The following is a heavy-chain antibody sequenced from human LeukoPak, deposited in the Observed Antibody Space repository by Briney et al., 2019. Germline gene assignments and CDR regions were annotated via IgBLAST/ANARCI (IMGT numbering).Heavy chain of an antibody. D-gene: IGHD3-10*01. CDR1: GYTFTSYG. V-gene: IGHV1-18*01. J-gene: IGHJ6*02. CDR2: ISAYNGNT. Sequence: ASVKVSCKASGYTFTSYGISGVRQAPGQGLEWMGWISAYNGNTNYAQKLQGRVTMTTDTSTSTAYMELRSLRSDDTAVYYCARVWFGELLRRSPYYYYGMDVWGQGTTVTVSS. CDR3: ARVWFGELLRRSPYYYYGMDV.